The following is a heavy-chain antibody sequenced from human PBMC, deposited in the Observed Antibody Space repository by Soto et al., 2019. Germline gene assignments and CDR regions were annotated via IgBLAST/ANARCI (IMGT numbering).Heavy chain of an antibody. V-gene: IGHV3-23*01. CDR1: GFTFSSYA. CDR3: AKAPRRVPARLGYYFDY. D-gene: IGHD6-6*01. J-gene: IGHJ4*02. CDR2: ISGSGGST. Sequence: EVQLLESGGGLVQPGGSLRLSCAASGFTFSSYAMSWVRQAPGKGLELVSAISGSGGSTYYADSVKGRFTISRDNSKNTLYLQMNSLRAEDTAVYYCAKAPRRVPARLGYYFDYWGQGTLVTVSS.